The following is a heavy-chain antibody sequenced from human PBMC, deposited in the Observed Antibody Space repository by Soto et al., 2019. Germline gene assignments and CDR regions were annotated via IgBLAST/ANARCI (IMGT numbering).Heavy chain of an antibody. CDR1: GGSISSGGYY. CDR3: AREMPGNGDYEVHYHMDV. D-gene: IGHD4-17*01. J-gene: IGHJ6*03. Sequence: SETLSLTCTVSGGSISSGGYYWSWIRQHPGKGLEWIGYIYYSGSTYYNPSLKSRVTISVDTSKNQFSLKLSSVTAADTAVYYCAREMPGNGDYEVHYHMDVWGKGTTVTVSS. CDR2: IYYSGST. V-gene: IGHV4-31*03.